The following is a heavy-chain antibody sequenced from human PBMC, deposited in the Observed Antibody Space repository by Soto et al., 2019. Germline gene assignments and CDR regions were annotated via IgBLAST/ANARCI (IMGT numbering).Heavy chain of an antibody. CDR3: TTRVTLGTTVWFDP. CDR1: GFTFSNAW. J-gene: IGHJ5*02. D-gene: IGHD1-26*01. Sequence: EVQLVESGGGLVKPGGSLRLSCAASGFTFSNAWLNWVRQAPGKGLEWVGRIKSKTDGGTTDYPAPVKGRFTISRDDSKDTLYLQMNSLKTEDTAVYYCTTRVTLGTTVWFDPWGQGTLVTVSS. CDR2: IKSKTDGGTT. V-gene: IGHV3-15*07.